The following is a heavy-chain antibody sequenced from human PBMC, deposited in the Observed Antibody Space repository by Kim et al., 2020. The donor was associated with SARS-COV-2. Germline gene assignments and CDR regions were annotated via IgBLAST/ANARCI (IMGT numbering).Heavy chain of an antibody. CDR2: INHSGST. J-gene: IGHJ1*01. Sequence: SETLSLTCAVYGGSFSGYYWSWIRQPPGKGLEWIGEINHSGSTNYNPSLKSRVTISVDTSKNQFSLKLSSVTAADTAVYYCARGKRDSGYALAKFQHWGQGTLVTVSS. CDR1: GGSFSGYY. D-gene: IGHD5-12*01. V-gene: IGHV4-34*01. CDR3: ARGKRDSGYALAKFQH.